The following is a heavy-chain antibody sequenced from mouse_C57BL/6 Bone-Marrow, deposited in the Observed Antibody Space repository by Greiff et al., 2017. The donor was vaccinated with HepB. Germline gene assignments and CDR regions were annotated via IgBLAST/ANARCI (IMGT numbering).Heavy chain of an antibody. CDR3: AIDRYQGGYYFDY. V-gene: IGHV5-4*01. J-gene: IGHJ2*01. Sequence: EVMLVESGGGLVKPGGSLKLSCAASGFTFSSYAMSWVRQTPEKRLEWVATISDGGSYTYYPDNVKGRFTISRDNAKNNLYLQMSHLKSEDTAMYYCAIDRYQGGYYFDYWGQGTTLTVSS. CDR2: ISDGGSYT. CDR1: GFTFSSYA.